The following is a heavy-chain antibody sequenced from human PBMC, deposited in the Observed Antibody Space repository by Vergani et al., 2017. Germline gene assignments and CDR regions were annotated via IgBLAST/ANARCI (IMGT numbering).Heavy chain of an antibody. Sequence: QVQLQQWGAGLLKPSETLSLTCAVYGGSFSGYYWSWIRQPPGEGLEWVGEINHSGSTNYNPYLKSRVTIAVDSSKIQFSLKLSAVTAAGTAVYYCARRREPRGYLRAYYCCMDVWGKGTTVTVSS. D-gene: IGHD1-26*01. CDR2: INHSGST. CDR3: ARRREPRGYLRAYYCCMDV. CDR1: GGSFSGYY. V-gene: IGHV4-34*01. J-gene: IGHJ6*03.